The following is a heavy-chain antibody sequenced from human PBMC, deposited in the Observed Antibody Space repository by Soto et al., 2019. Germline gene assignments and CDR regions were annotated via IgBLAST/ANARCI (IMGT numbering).Heavy chain of an antibody. V-gene: IGHV1-69*04. J-gene: IGHJ4*02. D-gene: IGHD3-10*01. Sequence: QVQLVQSGAEVKRPGSSVKVSCKASGDTFNSYSINWVRQAPGLGLEWMGRVNPIVSMSNYAQRFQGRVTMTADKSTSTASMELSGLRSADTAIYYCATSYGSGYRAFDYWGQGALVTVSS. CDR2: VNPIVSMS. CDR1: GDTFNSYS. CDR3: ATSYGSGYRAFDY.